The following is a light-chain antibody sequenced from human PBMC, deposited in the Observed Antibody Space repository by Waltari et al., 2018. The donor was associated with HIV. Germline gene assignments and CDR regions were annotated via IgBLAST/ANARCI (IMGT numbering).Light chain of an antibody. J-gene: IGLJ3*02. CDR3: VLYMGGGISV. CDR1: SGSVSTSYY. CDR2: STY. Sequence: QTVVTQEQSFSVSPGGTVPLTCVLRSGSVSTSYYPSWDQPTPGQPPRTLIYSTYSRSAGVPDRFSGSILGNKAALTITGAQVDDESDYYCVLYMGGGISVFGGGTKLTVL. V-gene: IGLV8-61*01.